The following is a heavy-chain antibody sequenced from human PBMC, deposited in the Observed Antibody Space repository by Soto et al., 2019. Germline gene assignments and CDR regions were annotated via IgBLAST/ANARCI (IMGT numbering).Heavy chain of an antibody. CDR1: GGSFSGYY. CDR2: INHSGST. V-gene: IGHV4-34*01. CDR3: ARGGWFDP. J-gene: IGHJ5*02. Sequence: PSETLSLTCAVYGGSFSGYYWSWIRQPPGKGLEWIGEINHSGSTNYNPSLKSRVTISVDTSKNQFSLKLSSVTAADTAVYYCARGGWFDPWGQGNLVTVSS.